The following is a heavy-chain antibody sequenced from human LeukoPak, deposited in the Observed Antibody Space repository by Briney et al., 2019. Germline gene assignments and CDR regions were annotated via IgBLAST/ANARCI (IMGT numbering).Heavy chain of an antibody. CDR2: IKHDGSEK. J-gene: IGHJ4*02. D-gene: IGHD3-10*01. CDR3: ARRVAFGEYFEY. Sequence: GRSLRLSCAASGFSFSSYGMSWVRQAPGKGLEWVANIKHDGSEKYYVDSVKGRFTISRDNAKNSLYLQMNSLRVEDTAVYYCARRVAFGEYFEYWGQGTLVTVSS. CDR1: GFSFSSYG. V-gene: IGHV3-7*03.